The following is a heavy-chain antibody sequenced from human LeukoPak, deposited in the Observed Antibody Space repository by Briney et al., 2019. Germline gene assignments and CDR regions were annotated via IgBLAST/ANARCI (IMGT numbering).Heavy chain of an antibody. CDR2: INHSGST. J-gene: IGHJ6*03. V-gene: IGHV4-34*01. Sequence: SETLSLTCAVYGGSFSGYYWSWIRQPPGKGLEWIGEINHSGSTNYNPSLKSRVTISVDTSKNQFSLKLSSVTAADTAVYYCARQVFGVVIQQSNYYYYYYMDVWGKGTTVTVSS. CDR1: GGSFSGYY. CDR3: ARQVFGVVIQQSNYYYYYYMDV. D-gene: IGHD3-3*01.